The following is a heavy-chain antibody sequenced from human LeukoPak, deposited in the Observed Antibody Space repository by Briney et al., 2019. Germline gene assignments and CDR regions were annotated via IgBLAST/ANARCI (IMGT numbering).Heavy chain of an antibody. CDR2: IYYSGST. V-gene: IGHV4-39*07. CDR3: ARLKATVSIHAYFDS. D-gene: IGHD4-17*01. Sequence: PSETLSLTCTVSGVSISSSSYYWGWIRQPPGKGLEWIGTIYYSGSTYYNPSLKSRVTISLDTSKNQFSLKLSSVTAADTAVYYCARLKATVSIHAYFDSWGQGTLVTVSS. CDR1: GVSISSSSYY. J-gene: IGHJ4*02.